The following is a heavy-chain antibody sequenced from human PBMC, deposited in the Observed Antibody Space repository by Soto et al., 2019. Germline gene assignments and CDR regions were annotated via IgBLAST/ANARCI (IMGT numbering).Heavy chain of an antibody. Sequence: ASETLSLTCAVSGGSISSGGYSWSWIRQPPGKGLEWIGYIYHSGSTYYNPSLKSRVTISVDRSKNQFSLKLSSVTAADTAVYYCAGGGSRSYDYWGQGTLVTVSS. CDR2: IYHSGST. V-gene: IGHV4-30-2*01. CDR3: AGGGSRSYDY. CDR1: GGSISSGGYS. D-gene: IGHD3-10*01. J-gene: IGHJ4*02.